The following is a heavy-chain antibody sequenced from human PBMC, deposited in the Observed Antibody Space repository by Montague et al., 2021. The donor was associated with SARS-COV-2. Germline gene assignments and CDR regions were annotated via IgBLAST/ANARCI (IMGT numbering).Heavy chain of an antibody. CDR1: GFTFSSYA. CDR3: ASYQNYYYYYGMDV. CDR2: ISYDGSNK. D-gene: IGHD2-2*01. Sequence: SLRLSCAASGFTFSSYAMHWVRQAPGKGLEWVAVISYDGSNKYYADSVKGRFTISRDNAKNSLYLQMNSLRAEDTAVYYCASYQNYYYYYGMDVWGQGTTVTGS. J-gene: IGHJ6*02. V-gene: IGHV3-30-3*01.